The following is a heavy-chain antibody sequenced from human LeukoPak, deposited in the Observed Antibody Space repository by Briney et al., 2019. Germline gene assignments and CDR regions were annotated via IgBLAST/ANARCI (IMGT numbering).Heavy chain of an antibody. CDR2: ISYDGSNK. V-gene: IGHV3-30*14. J-gene: IGHJ6*03. CDR1: GFTFSSYA. CDR3: ARVIVGARGSGKNYYYYYMDV. Sequence: GGSLRLSCAASGFTFSSYAMHWVRQAPGKGLEWVAVISYDGSNKYYADSVKGRFTISRDNSKNTLYLQMNSLRAEDTAVYYCARVIVGARGSGKNYYYYYMDVWGKGTTVTVSS. D-gene: IGHD1-26*01.